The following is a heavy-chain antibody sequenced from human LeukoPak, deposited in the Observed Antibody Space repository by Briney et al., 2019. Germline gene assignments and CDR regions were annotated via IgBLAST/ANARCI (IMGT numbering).Heavy chain of an antibody. CDR3: AKARVVVTAIPPYYFDY. D-gene: IGHD2-21*02. CDR2: ISYDGSNK. J-gene: IGHJ4*02. CDR1: GFTFSSYG. V-gene: IGHV3-30*18. Sequence: QSGGSLRLSCAASGFTFSSYGMYWVRQAPGKGLERVAIISYDGSNKYYADSVKGRFTISRDNSKNTLYLQMNSLRAEDTAVYYCAKARVVVTAIPPYYFDYWGQGTLVTVSS.